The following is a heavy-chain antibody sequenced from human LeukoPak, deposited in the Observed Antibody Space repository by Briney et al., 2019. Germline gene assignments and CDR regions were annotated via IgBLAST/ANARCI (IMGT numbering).Heavy chain of an antibody. CDR3: ARGDYGER. CDR2: INHSGST. J-gene: IGHJ4*02. CDR1: GGSFSGYY. D-gene: IGHD4-17*01. Sequence: SETLSLTCAVYGGSFSGYYWSWIRQPPGKGLEWIGEINHSGSTNYNPSLESRVTISVDTSKNQFSLKLSSVTAADTAVYYCARGDYGERWGQGTLVTVSS. V-gene: IGHV4-34*01.